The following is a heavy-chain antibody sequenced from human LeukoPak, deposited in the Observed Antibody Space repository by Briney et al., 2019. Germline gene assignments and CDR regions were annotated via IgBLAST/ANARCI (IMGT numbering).Heavy chain of an antibody. Sequence: GGSLRLSCAASGFTLSTYAMTWVRQAPGKGLEWVSAVSGSGVNTYYADSEKGRFTISRDNSKNTLYLQMNSLRAEDTAVYYCAKGDSRGSGSYYDDYWGQGTLVTVSS. CDR3: AKGDSRGSGSYYDDY. CDR1: GFTLSTYA. J-gene: IGHJ4*02. CDR2: VSGSGVNT. D-gene: IGHD3-10*01. V-gene: IGHV3-23*01.